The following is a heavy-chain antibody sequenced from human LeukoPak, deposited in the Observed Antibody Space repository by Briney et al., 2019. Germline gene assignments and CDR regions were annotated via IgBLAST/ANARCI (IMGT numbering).Heavy chain of an antibody. CDR1: GFTFSSYW. J-gene: IGHJ4*02. V-gene: IGHV3-7*03. CDR3: ARTDYGEPPYYFDY. Sequence: GGSLRLSCAASGFTFSSYWMSWVRQAPGKGLEWVANIKQDGSEKYYVDSAKGRFTISRDNAKNSLYLQMNSLRAEDTAVYYCARTDYGEPPYYFDYWGQGTLVTVSS. CDR2: IKQDGSEK. D-gene: IGHD4-17*01.